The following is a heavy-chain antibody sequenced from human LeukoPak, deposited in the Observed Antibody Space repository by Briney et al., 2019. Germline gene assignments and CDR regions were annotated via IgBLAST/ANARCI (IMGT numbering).Heavy chain of an antibody. D-gene: IGHD2-8*02. V-gene: IGHV3-33*01. CDR3: ARGTGWSLRGGFDY. J-gene: IGHJ4*02. Sequence: PGRSLRLSCAASGFTFSSYGMHWVRQAPGKGLEWVAVIWYDGSNKYYADSVKGRFTISRDNSKNTLYLQMNSLRAEDTAVYYCARGTGWSLRGGFDYWGQGTLVTVSS. CDR1: GFTFSSYG. CDR2: IWYDGSNK.